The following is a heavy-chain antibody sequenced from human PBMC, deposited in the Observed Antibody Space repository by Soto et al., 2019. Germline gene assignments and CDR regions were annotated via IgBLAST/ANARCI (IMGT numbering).Heavy chain of an antibody. V-gene: IGHV4-59*01. Sequence: QVQLQESGPGLVKPSETLSLTCTVSGGSMITYYWSWIRQSPGKGLEWIGYVHHSGSTLYNPSLRNRATVSLDRSNNQFFLKLTSVTAAGTAFFYCAREVRDGSAWYWDYWGQGILVTVSS. CDR1: GGSMITYY. D-gene: IGHD6-19*01. CDR2: VHHSGST. J-gene: IGHJ4*02. CDR3: AREVRDGSAWYWDY.